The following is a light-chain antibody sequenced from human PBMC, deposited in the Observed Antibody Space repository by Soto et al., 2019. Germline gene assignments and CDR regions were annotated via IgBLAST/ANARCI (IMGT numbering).Light chain of an antibody. CDR3: AASDDSLRGVL. CDR1: SSNIGTNT. V-gene: IGLV1-44*01. Sequence: QSVLTQPPSASGTPGQRVTISCSGSSSNIGTNTVNWYQQLPGSAPKLLIYANNQRPSGVPDRFSGSKSGTSASLAISGLQSEDEADYYCAASDDSLRGVLFGGGTKLTVL. J-gene: IGLJ3*02. CDR2: ANN.